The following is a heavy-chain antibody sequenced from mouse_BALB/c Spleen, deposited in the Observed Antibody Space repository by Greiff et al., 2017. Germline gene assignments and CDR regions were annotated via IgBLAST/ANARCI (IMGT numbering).Heavy chain of an antibody. CDR1: GFAFSSFG. V-gene: IGHV5-17*02. CDR3: ATSDWVDCDY. J-gene: IGHJ2*01. Sequence: EVLLVESGGGLVQPGGSRKLSCAASGFAFSSFGMHWVRQAPEKGLEWVAYISSGSSTIYYADTVKGRFTISTDNPKNTLFLQMTSLRSEDTAMYYCATSDWVDCDYWGQGTTLTVSS. D-gene: IGHD4-1*01. CDR2: ISSGSSTI.